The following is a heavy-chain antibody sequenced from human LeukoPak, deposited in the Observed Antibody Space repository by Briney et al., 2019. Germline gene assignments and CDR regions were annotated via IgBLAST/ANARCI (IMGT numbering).Heavy chain of an antibody. Sequence: GGSLRLSCAASGFTFSSYWMSWVRQAPGKGLEWVANIKQDGSEKYYVDSVKGRFTISRDNAKNSLYLQMNSLRAEDTAVYYCARGEVDDYGDYYYYYGMDVWGQRTTVTVSS. CDR3: ARGEVDDYGDYYYYYGMDV. D-gene: IGHD4-17*01. V-gene: IGHV3-7*01. CDR2: IKQDGSEK. CDR1: GFTFSSYW. J-gene: IGHJ6*02.